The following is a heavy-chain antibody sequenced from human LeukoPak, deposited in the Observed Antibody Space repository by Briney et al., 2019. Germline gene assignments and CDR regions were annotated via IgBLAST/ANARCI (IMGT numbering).Heavy chain of an antibody. CDR2: IYYSGST. Sequence: PSETLSLTCTVSGGSISSSSYYWGWIRQPPGKGLEWIGSIYYSGSTYYNPSLKSRVTISVDTSKNQFSLKLSSVTAADTAVYYCARLTDYYDSSGYYSSFDYWGQGTLVTVSS. J-gene: IGHJ4*02. CDR1: GGSISSSSYY. V-gene: IGHV4-39*01. D-gene: IGHD3-22*01. CDR3: ARLTDYYDSSGYYSSFDY.